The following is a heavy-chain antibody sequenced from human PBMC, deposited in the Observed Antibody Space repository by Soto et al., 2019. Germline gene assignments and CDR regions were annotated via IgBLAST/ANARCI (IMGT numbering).Heavy chain of an antibody. CDR1: GFTFSDYY. CDR3: ARESSGYSGYDYVDY. J-gene: IGHJ4*02. CDR2: ISSSGSTI. D-gene: IGHD5-12*01. V-gene: IGHV3-11*01. Sequence: GGSLRLSCAASGFTFSDYYMSWIRQAPGKGLEWVSYISSSGSTIYYADSVKGRFTISMDNAKNSLYLQMNSLRAEDTAVYYCARESSGYSGYDYVDYWGQGTLVTVSS.